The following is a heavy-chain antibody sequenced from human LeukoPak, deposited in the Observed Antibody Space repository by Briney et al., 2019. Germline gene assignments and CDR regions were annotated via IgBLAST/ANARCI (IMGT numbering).Heavy chain of an antibody. CDR2: INHSGST. D-gene: IGHD5-18*01. CDR3: ARGRGYSYNIFDY. J-gene: IGHJ4*02. Sequence: PXGXGLEWIGEINHSGSTNYNPSLTSRVTISVDTSKNQFSLKLSSVTAADTAVYYCARGRGYSYNIFDYWGQGTLVTVSS. V-gene: IGHV4-34*01.